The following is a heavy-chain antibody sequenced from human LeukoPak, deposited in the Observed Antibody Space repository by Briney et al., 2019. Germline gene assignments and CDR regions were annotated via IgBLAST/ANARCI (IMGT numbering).Heavy chain of an antibody. CDR2: IYYSGST. J-gene: IGHJ3*02. CDR3: ARRKYDYVWGSYRYDAFDI. CDR1: GGSISSSSYY. D-gene: IGHD3-16*02. Sequence: SETLSLTCTVSGGSISSSSYYWGWIRQPPGKGLEWIGSIYYSGSTYSNPSLKSRVTISVDTSKNQFSLKLSSVTAADTAVYYCARRKYDYVWGSYRYDAFDIWGQGTMVTVSS. V-gene: IGHV4-39*01.